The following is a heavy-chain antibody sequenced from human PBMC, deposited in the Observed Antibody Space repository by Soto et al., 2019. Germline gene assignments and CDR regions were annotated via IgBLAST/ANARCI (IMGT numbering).Heavy chain of an antibody. CDR1: GGSFSWYY. V-gene: IGHV4-34*01. Sequence: VPLQPVGTGLLKPLETLSPTCAVYGGSFSWYYLSWIRQPPGKGLGGIGEINDSGSTKYNPSLKSRVTISVDTSKNQFSLKLSSVTAADKAVYYCARGLILWYGELSRRGDHYYYMDVWGKGTTVTVSS. CDR2: INDSGST. J-gene: IGHJ6*03. CDR3: ARGLILWYGELSRRGDHYYYMDV. D-gene: IGHD3-10*01.